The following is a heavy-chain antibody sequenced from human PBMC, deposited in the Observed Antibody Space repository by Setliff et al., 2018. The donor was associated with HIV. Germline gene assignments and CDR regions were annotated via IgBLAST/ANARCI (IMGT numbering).Heavy chain of an antibody. CDR1: GDSINSGNYY. J-gene: IGHJ4*02. D-gene: IGHD2-21*02. Sequence: SETLSLTCTVSGDSINSGNYYWSWIRQHPGKGLEWIGYIYYSGSTYYSPSLKSRVTISEDTSKNQFSLELSSATAADTAVYYCATLDHSGGNFLAYWGQGSLVTVSS. V-gene: IGHV4-31*03. CDR3: ATLDHSGGNFLAY. CDR2: IYYSGST.